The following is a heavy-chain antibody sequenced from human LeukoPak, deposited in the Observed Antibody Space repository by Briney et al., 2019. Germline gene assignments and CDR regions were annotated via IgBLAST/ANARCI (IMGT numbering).Heavy chain of an antibody. D-gene: IGHD3-9*01. J-gene: IGHJ1*01. Sequence: GASVKVFCKASGYTFTSYDINWVRQATGQGLEWMGWMNPNSGNTGYAQKFQGGVTMTRNTSISTAYMELSSLRSEDTAVYYCARGTSDYDILTGGTAEYFQHWGQGTLVTVSS. CDR2: MNPNSGNT. V-gene: IGHV1-8*01. CDR1: GYTFTSYD. CDR3: ARGTSDYDILTGGTAEYFQH.